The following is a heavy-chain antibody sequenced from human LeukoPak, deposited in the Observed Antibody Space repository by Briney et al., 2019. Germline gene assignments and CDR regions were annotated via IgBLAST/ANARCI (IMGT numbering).Heavy chain of an antibody. CDR2: ISYDGSNK. CDR1: GFTFSSYG. V-gene: IGHV3-30*03. Sequence: PGGSLRLSCAASGFTFSSYGMHWVRQAPGKGLEWVAVISYDGSNKYYADSVKGRFTISRDNSKNTLYLQMNSLRAEDTAVYYCAREYYYDSSGPLGDAFDIWGQGTMVTVSS. CDR3: AREYYYDSSGPLGDAFDI. D-gene: IGHD3-22*01. J-gene: IGHJ3*02.